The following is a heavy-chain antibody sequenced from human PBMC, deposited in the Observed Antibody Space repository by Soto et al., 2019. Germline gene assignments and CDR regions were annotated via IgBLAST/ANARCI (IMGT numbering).Heavy chain of an antibody. J-gene: IGHJ4*02. V-gene: IGHV3-30*18. CDR2: ISYDGSNK. CDR3: AKDGRVPPLKSGYSFFDY. Sequence: GGSLRLSCAASGFTFSSYGMHWVRQAPGKGLEWVAVISYDGSNKYYADSVKGRFTISRDNSKNTLYLQMNSLRAEDTAVYYCAKDGRVPPLKSGYSFFDYWGQGTLVTVSS. D-gene: IGHD3-22*01. CDR1: GFTFSSYG.